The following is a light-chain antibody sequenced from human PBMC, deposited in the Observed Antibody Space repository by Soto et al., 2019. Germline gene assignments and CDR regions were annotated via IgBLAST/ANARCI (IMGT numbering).Light chain of an antibody. CDR3: QSYDSSLSGSV. CDR2: GNS. Sequence: QSVLTQPPSVSGAPGQRVTISCTGSSSNIGATYHVHWYQQLPGTAPKLLFYGNSNRPSGVPDRFSGSKSGTSASLAITGLQAEDEADYYCQSYDSSLSGSVFGGGTKVTVL. V-gene: IGLV1-40*01. CDR1: SSNIGATYH. J-gene: IGLJ3*02.